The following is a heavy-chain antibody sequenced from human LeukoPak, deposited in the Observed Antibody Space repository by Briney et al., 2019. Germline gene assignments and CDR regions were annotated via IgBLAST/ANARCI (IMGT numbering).Heavy chain of an antibody. J-gene: IGHJ5*01. D-gene: IGHD2-15*01. CDR2: ISGSGDRT. V-gene: IGHV3-23*01. Sequence: QPGGSLRLSCAASGLTFSSYAMTWVRQAPGKGLEWVSAISGSGDRTFYADSVKGRFTISRDNSKNTLYLQMNSLRVEDTAVYSCARGWYGPDSCGQGTLVTVSS. CDR1: GLTFSSYA. CDR3: ARGWYGPDS.